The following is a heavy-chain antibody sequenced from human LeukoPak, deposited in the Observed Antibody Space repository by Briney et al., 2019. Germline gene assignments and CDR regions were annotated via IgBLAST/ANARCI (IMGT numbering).Heavy chain of an antibody. CDR2: MYGSCRRT. V-gene: IGHV3-23*01. J-gene: IGHJ5*02. CDR3: VKEEGPYNNFDH. Sequence: GGSLRLSCAGSGFTFSRYAMHWVRQSPGGGLEWVSTMYGSCRRTFHADSVPGRFTISRDNSKNALFLQMHSLRAEDSAIYYYVKEEGPYNNFDHWRQGTLVTVSS. CDR1: GFTFSRYA. D-gene: IGHD1-1*01.